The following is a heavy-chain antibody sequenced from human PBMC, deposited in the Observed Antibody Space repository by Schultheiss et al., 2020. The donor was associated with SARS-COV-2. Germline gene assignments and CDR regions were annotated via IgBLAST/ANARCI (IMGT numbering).Heavy chain of an antibody. V-gene: IGHV4-39*01. D-gene: IGHD4-17*01. CDR1: GGSISSSSYY. CDR2: IYYSGST. J-gene: IGHJ5*02. CDR3: GVVTTYNWFDP. Sequence: SETLSLTCTVSGGSISSSSYYWGWIRQPPGKGLEWIGSIYYSGSTYYNPSLKSRVTISVDTSKNQFSLKLSSVTAADTAVYYCGVVTTYNWFDPWGQGTLVTVSS.